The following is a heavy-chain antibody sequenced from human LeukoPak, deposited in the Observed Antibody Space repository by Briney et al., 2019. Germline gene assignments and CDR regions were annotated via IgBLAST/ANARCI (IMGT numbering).Heavy chain of an antibody. CDR3: ARGPLYSSSWYKVWFDP. CDR1: GGSFSGYY. CDR2: INHSGST. D-gene: IGHD6-13*01. Sequence: KPSETLSLTCAVYGGSFSGYYWSWIRQPPGKGLEWIGEINHSGSTNYNPSLKSRVTISVDTSKNQFSLKLSSVTAADTAVYYCARGPLYSSSWYKVWFDPWGQGTLVTVSS. J-gene: IGHJ5*02. V-gene: IGHV4-34*01.